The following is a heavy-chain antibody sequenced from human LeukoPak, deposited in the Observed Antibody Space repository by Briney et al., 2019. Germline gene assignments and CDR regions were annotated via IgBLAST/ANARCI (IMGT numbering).Heavy chain of an antibody. CDR3: ASDIPNKGFDY. CDR1: GLTLSNYY. V-gene: IGHV3-11*04. CDR2: ISNIGSTT. Sequence: PGGSLRLSCAASGLTLSNYYMSWIRQAPGKGLEWVSYISNIGSTTHHADSVKGRFTISRDNAKNSLYLQMNSLRAEDTAVYYCASDIPNKGFDYWGQGTLVTVSS. J-gene: IGHJ4*02. D-gene: IGHD2-21*01.